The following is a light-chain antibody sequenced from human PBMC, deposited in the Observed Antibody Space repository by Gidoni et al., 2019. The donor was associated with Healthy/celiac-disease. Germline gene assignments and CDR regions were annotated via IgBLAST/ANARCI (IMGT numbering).Light chain of an antibody. CDR3: SSYTISSTVV. J-gene: IGLJ2*01. CDR1: SSDVGGYNY. Sequence: QSALTQPAPASGSPGQSITIPCTVTSSDVGGYNYVSWYQQHPGKPPKLMFYDVSNRPSGVSTRFSGSKSGNTASLTISGLQAEDEADYYCSSYTISSTVVFGGGTKLTVL. V-gene: IGLV2-14*03. CDR2: DVS.